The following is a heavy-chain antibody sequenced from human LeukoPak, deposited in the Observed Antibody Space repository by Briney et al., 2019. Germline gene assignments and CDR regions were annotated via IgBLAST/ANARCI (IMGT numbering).Heavy chain of an antibody. CDR1: GGSISSYY. Sequence: SETLSLTCTVSGGSISSYYWSWIRQPPGKGLEWIGYIYYSGSTNYNPSLKNRVTISVDTSKNQFSLKLSSVTAADTAVYYCARTTEAHSWRTRYYDYYMDVWGKGTTVTVSS. CDR3: ARTTEAHSWRTRYYDYYMDV. J-gene: IGHJ6*03. CDR2: IYYSGST. D-gene: IGHD6-13*01. V-gene: IGHV4-59*01.